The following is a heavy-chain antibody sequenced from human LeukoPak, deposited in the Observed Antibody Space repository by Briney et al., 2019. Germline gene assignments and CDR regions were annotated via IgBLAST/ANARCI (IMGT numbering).Heavy chain of an antibody. CDR3: AKGDPHDSSGYYIN. D-gene: IGHD3-22*01. Sequence: PGGSLRLSCAASGFTFSSYAMSWVRQAPGKGLEWVSAISGSGGSTYYADSVKGRFTISRDNSKNTLYLQINSLRAEDTAVYYCAKGDPHDSSGYYINWGQGTLVTVSS. CDR1: GFTFSSYA. J-gene: IGHJ4*02. CDR2: ISGSGGST. V-gene: IGHV3-23*01.